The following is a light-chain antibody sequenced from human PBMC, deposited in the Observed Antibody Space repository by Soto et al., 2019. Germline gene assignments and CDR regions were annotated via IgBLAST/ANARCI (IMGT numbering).Light chain of an antibody. V-gene: IGKV3D-11*03. CDR1: QSINSN. Sequence: TQSPATLSVSPGDRATLSCRASQSINSNLAWYQQQPGQAPRLLIYGASNRATGIPDRFSGSGSGTDFTLTINNLEPEDFAVYYCQVHTNWSIAFGRGTKVDI. CDR3: QVHTNWSIA. CDR2: GAS. J-gene: IGKJ1*01.